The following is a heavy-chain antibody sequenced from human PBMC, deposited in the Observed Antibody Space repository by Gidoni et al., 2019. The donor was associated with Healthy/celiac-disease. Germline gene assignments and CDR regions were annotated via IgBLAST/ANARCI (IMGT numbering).Heavy chain of an antibody. Sequence: QVTLKESVSVLVTPTESPTPPCTVSGFSLSNPRMGVRWILQPPRKALEWLAHLFSNDEKSYSTSLKSRLTISKDTSKSQVVLTMTNMDPVDTATYYCARVNPYYSSSWYDYWGQGTLVTVSS. CDR3: ARVNPYYSSSWYDY. J-gene: IGHJ4*02. CDR1: GFSLSNPRMG. V-gene: IGHV2-26*01. CDR2: LFSNDEK. D-gene: IGHD6-13*01.